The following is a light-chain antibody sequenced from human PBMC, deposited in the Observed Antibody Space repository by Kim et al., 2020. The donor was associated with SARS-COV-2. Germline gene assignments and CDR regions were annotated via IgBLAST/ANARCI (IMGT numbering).Light chain of an antibody. CDR2: GNS. CDR3: QSYDIRLSGWG. Sequence: VTISCHGSSSNIGSAYDVHYDHQLPGTASHLPIYGNSNRPSGVPSRFSGSKSGTSASLAITGLQAEVEADYYFQSYDIRLSGWGFGGGPQLTVL. CDR1: SSNIGSAYD. V-gene: IGLV1-40*01. J-gene: IGLJ3*02.